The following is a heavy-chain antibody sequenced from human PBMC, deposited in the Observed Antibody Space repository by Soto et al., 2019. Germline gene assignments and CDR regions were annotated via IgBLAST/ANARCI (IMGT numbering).Heavy chain of an antibody. D-gene: IGHD3-3*01. CDR2: ISSRGSSI. J-gene: IGHJ6*02. Sequence: PGGSLRLCCAVSGFTFSDYYMSWIRQAPGKGLEWVSYISSRGSSIYYADSVKGRFTISRDNAKNSLYLQMNGLRAEDTAVYYCARGYYDFWSGYYISPYGMDVWGQGTTVTVSS. V-gene: IGHV3-11*01. CDR3: ARGYYDFWSGYYISPYGMDV. CDR1: GFTFSDYY.